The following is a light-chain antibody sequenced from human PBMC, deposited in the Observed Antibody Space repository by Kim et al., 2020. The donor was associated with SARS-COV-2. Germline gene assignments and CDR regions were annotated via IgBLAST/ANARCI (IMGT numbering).Light chain of an antibody. CDR2: QDS. Sequence: VSPGQTASIPFSGDKLGNKYACWYQQKPGQSPVFVIYQDSKRPSGTPERFSGSNSGNTATLTISGTQAMDVADYYCQALDSSTVVFGGGTQLTVL. V-gene: IGLV3-1*01. CDR3: QALDSSTVV. CDR1: KLGNKY. J-gene: IGLJ2*01.